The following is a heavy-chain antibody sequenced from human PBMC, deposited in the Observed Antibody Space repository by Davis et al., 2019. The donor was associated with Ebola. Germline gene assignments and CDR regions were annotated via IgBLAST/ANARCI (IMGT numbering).Heavy chain of an antibody. CDR3: ARDRFEGGAAWMGYQLLSGHNWFDP. J-gene: IGHJ5*02. CDR2: IIPIFGTA. V-gene: IGHV1-69*13. CDR1: GGTFSSYA. D-gene: IGHD2-2*01. Sequence: SVKVSCKASGGTFSSYAISWVRQAPGQGLEWMGGIIPIFGTANYAQKFQGRVTITADESTSTAYMELSSLRSEDTAVYYCARDRFEGGAAWMGYQLLSGHNWFDPWGQGTLVTVSS.